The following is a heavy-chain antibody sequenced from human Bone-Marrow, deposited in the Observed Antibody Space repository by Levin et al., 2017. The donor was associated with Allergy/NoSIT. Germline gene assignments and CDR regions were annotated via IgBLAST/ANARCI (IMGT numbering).Heavy chain of an antibody. CDR3: ARGAAAAGSDY. J-gene: IGHJ4*02. Sequence: KTGGSLRLSCAASGFTFSSYPMNWVRQAPGKGLEWVSSISSNSIYTYYADSVKGRFTISRDNAKNSLYLQMNSLRAEDTAVYYCARGAAAAGSDYWGQGTLVTVSS. D-gene: IGHD6-13*01. CDR1: GFTFSSYP. V-gene: IGHV3-21*01. CDR2: ISSNSIYT.